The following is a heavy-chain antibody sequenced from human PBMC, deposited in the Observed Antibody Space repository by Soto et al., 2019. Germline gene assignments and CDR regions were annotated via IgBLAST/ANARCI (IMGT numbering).Heavy chain of an antibody. V-gene: IGHV4-39*01. J-gene: IGHJ4*02. D-gene: IGHD2-21*02. CDR3: ARSIVVVTAAAY. Sequence: SETLSLTCTVSGGSISSSSYYWGWIRQPPGKGLEWIGSIYYSGSTYYNPSLKSRVTISVDTSKNQFSLKLSSVTAADTAVYYCARSIVVVTAAAYWGQVTLVTVSS. CDR1: GGSISSSSYY. CDR2: IYYSGST.